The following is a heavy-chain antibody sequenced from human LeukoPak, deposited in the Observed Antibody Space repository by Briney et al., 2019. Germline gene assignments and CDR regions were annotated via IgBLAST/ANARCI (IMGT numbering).Heavy chain of an antibody. Sequence: SETLSLTCTVSGGSISSSSYYWGWIRQPPGKGLGWIGSIYYSGSTYYNPSLKSRVTISVDTSKNQFSLKLSSVTAADTAVYYCARGVTPRGIAVAGSTYFDYWGQGTLVTVSS. CDR2: IYYSGST. CDR1: GGSISSSSYY. V-gene: IGHV4-39*01. D-gene: IGHD6-19*01. J-gene: IGHJ4*02. CDR3: ARGVTPRGIAVAGSTYFDY.